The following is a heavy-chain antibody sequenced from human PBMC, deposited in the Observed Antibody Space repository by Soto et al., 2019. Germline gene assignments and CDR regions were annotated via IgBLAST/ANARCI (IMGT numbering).Heavy chain of an antibody. J-gene: IGHJ4*02. CDR2: IYTSGST. Sequence: CETLSLTCTFSSGSIISYYGSWIRQPAGKGLEWIGRIYTSGSTNYNPSLKSRVTMSVDTSKNQFSLKLSSVTAADTAVYYCARDSGIAAAVPFDYWGQGTLVNVSS. CDR3: ARDSGIAAAVPFDY. D-gene: IGHD6-13*01. V-gene: IGHV4-4*07. CDR1: SGSIISYY.